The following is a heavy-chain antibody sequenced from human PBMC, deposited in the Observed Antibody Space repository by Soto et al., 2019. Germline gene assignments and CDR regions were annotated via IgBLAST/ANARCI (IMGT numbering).Heavy chain of an antibody. V-gene: IGHV3-66*01. Sequence: GGSLRLSCAASGFTVSSNYMSWVRQAPGKGLEWVSVIYSGGSTYYADSVKGRFTISRDNSKNTLYLQMNSLRAEDTAVYYCASSGYSYGPPGWFDPWGQGTLVTVSS. CDR3: ASSGYSYGPPGWFDP. J-gene: IGHJ5*02. CDR2: IYSGGST. CDR1: GFTVSSNY. D-gene: IGHD5-18*01.